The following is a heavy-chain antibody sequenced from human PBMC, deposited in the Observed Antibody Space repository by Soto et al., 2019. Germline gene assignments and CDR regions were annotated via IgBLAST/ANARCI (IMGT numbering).Heavy chain of an antibody. CDR1: GFTFSSYA. CDR2: ISYDGSNK. J-gene: IGHJ4*02. V-gene: IGHV3-30-3*01. D-gene: IGHD3-10*01. Sequence: GGSLRLSCAASGFTFSSYAMHWVRQAPGKGLEWVAVISYDGSNKYYADSVKGRFTISRDNSKNTLYLQMNSLRAEDTAVYYCARAGIRRNYFDYWGQGTLVTVSS. CDR3: ARAGIRRNYFDY.